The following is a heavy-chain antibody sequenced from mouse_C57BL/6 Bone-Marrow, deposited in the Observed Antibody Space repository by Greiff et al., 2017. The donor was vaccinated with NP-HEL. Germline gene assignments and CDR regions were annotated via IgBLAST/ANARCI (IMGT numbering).Heavy chain of an antibody. D-gene: IGHD1-1*01. CDR3: ARATVVGYWYFDV. Sequence: EVKVVESGGGLVKPGGSLKLSCAASGFTFSDYGMHWVRQAPEKGLEWVAYISSGSSTIYYADTVKGRFTISRDNATNTLFLLMPSLRSEDTAMYYCARATVVGYWYFDVWGTGTTVTVSS. J-gene: IGHJ1*03. CDR2: ISSGSSTI. CDR1: GFTFSDYG. V-gene: IGHV5-17*01.